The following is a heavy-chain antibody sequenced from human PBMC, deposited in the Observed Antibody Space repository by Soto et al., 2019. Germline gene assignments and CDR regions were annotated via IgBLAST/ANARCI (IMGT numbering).Heavy chain of an antibody. Sequence: SVKVSCKASGGTFSSYAVSWVRQAPGQGLEWMGGIIPIFGTANYAQKFQGRVTITADESTSTAYMELSSLRSEDTAVYYCARDLLIVATLENYYYGMDVWG. CDR2: IIPIFGTA. V-gene: IGHV1-69*13. D-gene: IGHD5-12*01. CDR3: ARDLLIVATLENYYYGMDV. CDR1: GGTFSSYA. J-gene: IGHJ6*02.